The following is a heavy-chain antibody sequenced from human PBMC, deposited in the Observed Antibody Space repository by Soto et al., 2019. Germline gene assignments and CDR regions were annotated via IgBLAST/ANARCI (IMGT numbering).Heavy chain of an antibody. CDR3: AVSIAARYFDY. Sequence: QVQLQESGPGLVKPSQTLSLTCTVSGGSISSGDYYWSWIRQPPGKGLEWIGYIYYSGSTYYNPSLQSRVTISVDTSENPFSLKLSSVTAADTAVYHCAVSIAARYFDYWGQGTLVTVSS. J-gene: IGHJ4*02. V-gene: IGHV4-30-4*01. CDR1: GGSISSGDYY. D-gene: IGHD6-6*01. CDR2: IYYSGST.